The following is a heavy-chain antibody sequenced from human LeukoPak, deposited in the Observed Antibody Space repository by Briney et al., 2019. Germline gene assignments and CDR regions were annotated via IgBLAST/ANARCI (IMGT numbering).Heavy chain of an antibody. CDR3: AKDRIPRWESEYYFDY. CDR1: GFTFDDYA. Sequence: GGSLRLSCAASGFTFDDYAMHWVRHAPGKGLEWVSLISWDGGSTYYADSVKGRFTISRDNSKNSLYLQMNSLRAEDTALYYCAKDRIPRWESEYYFDYWGQGTLVTVSS. CDR2: ISWDGGST. V-gene: IGHV3-43D*03. J-gene: IGHJ4*02. D-gene: IGHD1-26*01.